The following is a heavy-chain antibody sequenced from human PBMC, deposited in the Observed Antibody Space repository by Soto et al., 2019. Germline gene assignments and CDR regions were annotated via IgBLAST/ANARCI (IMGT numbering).Heavy chain of an antibody. V-gene: IGHV4-34*01. J-gene: IGHJ6*04. CDR3: ARGVGYSISWYYYYYGMEV. D-gene: IGHD6-13*01. CDR2: INHSGST. Sequence: SDTLSLTCAVYGGSFSGYYWSWIRQRPGKGLEWIGEINHSGSTNYNPSLKSRVTISVDTSKNQFSLKLSSVTAADTAVYYCARGVGYSISWYYYYYGMEVWGKGTRVTVSS. CDR1: GGSFSGYY.